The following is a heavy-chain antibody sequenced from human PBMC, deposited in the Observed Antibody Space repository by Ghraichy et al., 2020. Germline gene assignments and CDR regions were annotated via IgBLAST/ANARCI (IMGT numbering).Heavy chain of an antibody. V-gene: IGHV4-59*01. J-gene: IGHJ6*03. Sequence: SETLSLTCTVSGGSISSYYWSWIRQPPGKGLEWIGYIYYSGSTNYNPSLKSRVTISVDTSKNQFSLKLSSVTAADTAVYYCARDYRPLGTYYYYYMDVWGKGTTVTVSS. CDR2: IYYSGST. CDR1: GGSISSYY. CDR3: ARDYRPLGTYYYYYMDV. D-gene: IGHD7-27*01.